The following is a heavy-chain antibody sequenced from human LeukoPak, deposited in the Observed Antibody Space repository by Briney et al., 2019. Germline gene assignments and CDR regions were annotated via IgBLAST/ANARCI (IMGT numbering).Heavy chain of an antibody. V-gene: IGHV3-23*01. CDR1: GFTFSSYA. CDR3: ARDRVGATLYFDY. Sequence: QTGGSLRLSCAASGFTFSSYAMSWVRQAPGKGLEWVSAISGSGGSTYYADSVKGRFTISRDNSKNTLYLQMNSLRAEDTAVYYCARDRVGATLYFDYWGQGTLVTVSS. D-gene: IGHD1-26*01. J-gene: IGHJ4*02. CDR2: ISGSGGST.